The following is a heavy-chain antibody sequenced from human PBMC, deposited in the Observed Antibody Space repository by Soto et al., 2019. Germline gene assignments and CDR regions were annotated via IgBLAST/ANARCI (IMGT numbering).Heavy chain of an antibody. CDR2: IWYDGSNK. V-gene: IGHV3-33*01. CDR3: ARAWFGDPTY. D-gene: IGHD3-10*01. CDR1: GFTFSSYG. J-gene: IGHJ4*02. Sequence: SLRLSCAASGFTFSSYGMHWVRQAPGKGLEWVAVIWYDGSNKYYADSVKGRFTISRDNAKNSLYLQMNSLRAEDTAVYYCARAWFGDPTYWGQGTLVTVSS.